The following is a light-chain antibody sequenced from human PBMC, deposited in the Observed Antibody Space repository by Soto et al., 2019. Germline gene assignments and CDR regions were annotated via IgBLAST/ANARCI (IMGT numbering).Light chain of an antibody. CDR2: AAS. CDR3: QKYNSAPFT. CDR1: QGISNY. J-gene: IGKJ4*01. V-gene: IGKV1-27*01. Sequence: DSQMTQSPSSLSASVGARVTITCRARQGISNYLAWYQQKPGKVPKLLIYAASTLQSGVPSRFSGSVSGTDVTLTISSLQPEDVATYYCQKYNSAPFTGGGGTKVEIK.